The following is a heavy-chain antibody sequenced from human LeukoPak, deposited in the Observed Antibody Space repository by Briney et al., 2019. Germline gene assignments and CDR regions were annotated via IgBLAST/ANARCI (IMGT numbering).Heavy chain of an antibody. CDR2: INHSGST. Sequence: PSETLSLTCAVYGGSFSGYYWSWIRQPPGKGLEWIGEINHSGSTNYNPSLKSRVTISVDTSKNQFSLKLSSVTAADTALYYCARGVYYFGSGNYYNFNYWGQGTLVTVSS. CDR1: GGSFSGYY. D-gene: IGHD3-10*01. CDR3: ARGVYYFGSGNYYNFNY. J-gene: IGHJ4*02. V-gene: IGHV4-34*01.